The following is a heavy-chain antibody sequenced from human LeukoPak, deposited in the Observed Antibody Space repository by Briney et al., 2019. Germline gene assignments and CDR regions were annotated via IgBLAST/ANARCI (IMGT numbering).Heavy chain of an antibody. V-gene: IGHV3-21*01. D-gene: IGHD2-2*01. J-gene: IGHJ4*02. CDR1: GFSFSDYR. CDR2: ISPSNSYI. Sequence: GGSLRLSCAASGFSFSDYRINWVRQAPGKGLEWVSSISPSNSYIYYADSVKGRFTISRDNAKNSLYLQMNSLRAEDSAVYYCARGRGCSSMSCYPDYWGQGTLVTASS. CDR3: ARGRGCSSMSCYPDY.